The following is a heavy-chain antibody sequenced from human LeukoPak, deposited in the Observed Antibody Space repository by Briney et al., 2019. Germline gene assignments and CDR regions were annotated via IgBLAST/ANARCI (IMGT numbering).Heavy chain of an antibody. D-gene: IGHD2-15*01. CDR3: VRSSTYHLFDD. J-gene: IGHJ4*02. V-gene: IGHV4-59*08. CDR2: MYYSGST. CDR1: GGSISSYY. Sequence: SETLSLTCTVSGGSISSYYCSWIRQPPGKGLEWIGYMYYSGSTNYNPSLRSRVTISVDTSKNQFSLKLSSVTAADTAVYYCVRSSTYHLFDDWGQGTLVAVSS.